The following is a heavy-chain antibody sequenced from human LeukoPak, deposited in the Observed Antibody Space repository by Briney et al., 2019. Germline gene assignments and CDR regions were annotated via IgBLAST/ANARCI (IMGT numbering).Heavy chain of an antibody. J-gene: IGHJ4*02. CDR3: AREVRPLLWFGETVYYFDY. CDR1: GGTFSSYA. V-gene: IGHV1-69*05. D-gene: IGHD3-10*01. CDR2: IIPIFGTA. Sequence: WASVKVSCKASGGTFSSYAISWVRQAPGQGLEWMGGIIPIFGTASYAQKFQGRVTMTRDTSTSTVYMELSSLRSEDTAVYYCAREVRPLLWFGETVYYFDYWGQGTLVTASS.